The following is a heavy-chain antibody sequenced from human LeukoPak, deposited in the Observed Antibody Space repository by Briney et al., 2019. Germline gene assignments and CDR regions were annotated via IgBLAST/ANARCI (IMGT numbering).Heavy chain of an antibody. CDR2: IYYSGST. D-gene: IGHD3-10*01. J-gene: IGHJ2*01. V-gene: IGHV4-61*08. CDR3: AGSGSGSYYSPWYFDL. CDR1: GGSISSGDYY. Sequence: TSQTLSLTCTVSGGSISSGDYYWSWIRQPPGKGLEWIGYIYYSGSTNYNPSLKSRVTISGDTSKNQFSLRLSSVTAADTAVYFCAGSGSGSYYSPWYFDLWGRGTLVTVSS.